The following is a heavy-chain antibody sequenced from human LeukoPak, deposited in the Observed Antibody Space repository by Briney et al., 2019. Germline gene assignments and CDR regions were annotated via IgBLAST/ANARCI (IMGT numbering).Heavy chain of an antibody. J-gene: IGHJ4*02. Sequence: ASVKVYCKASGYTFTSYGVSWVRQAPGQGLEWMGWISAYNGNTNYAQKLQGRVTMTTDTSTSTAYMELRSLRSDDTAVYYCARTRGYSSSWPIDYWGQGTLVTVSS. V-gene: IGHV1-18*01. CDR1: GYTFTSYG. CDR2: ISAYNGNT. D-gene: IGHD6-13*01. CDR3: ARTRGYSSSWPIDY.